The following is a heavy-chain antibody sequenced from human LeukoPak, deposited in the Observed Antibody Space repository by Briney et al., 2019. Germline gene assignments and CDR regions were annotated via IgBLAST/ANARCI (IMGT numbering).Heavy chain of an antibody. V-gene: IGHV4-34*01. J-gene: IGHJ4*02. D-gene: IGHD1-26*01. CDR1: GGSFSGYY. CDR2: INHSGST. Sequence: SETLSLTCAVYGGSFSGYYWSWIRQPPGKGLEWIGEINHSGSTNYNPSLKSRVTISVDTSKNQFSLKLSSVTAADTAVYYCARGAEWELPYCFDYWGQGTLVTVSS. CDR3: ARGAEWELPYCFDY.